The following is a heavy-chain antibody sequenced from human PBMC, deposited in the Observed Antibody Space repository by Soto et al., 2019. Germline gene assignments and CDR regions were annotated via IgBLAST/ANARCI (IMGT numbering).Heavy chain of an antibody. V-gene: IGHV4-39*01. CDR1: GGSIRSRDYY. CDR2: MHYGGST. J-gene: IGHJ5*01. CDR3: ARPGYSSSWYWFDS. Sequence: SETLSLTCSVSGGSIRSRDYYWGWIRQPPNKGLEWIGSMHYGGSTFYNPSLKSRVTISVDTSRNQISLKVTSVTAADTGLYYCARPGYSSSWYWFDSWGRGTLVTVSS. D-gene: IGHD6-13*01.